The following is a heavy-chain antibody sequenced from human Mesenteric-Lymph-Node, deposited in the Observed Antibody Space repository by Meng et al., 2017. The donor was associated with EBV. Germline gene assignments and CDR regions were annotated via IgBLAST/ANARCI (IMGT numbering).Heavy chain of an antibody. CDR3: AIEHTSTWYQGSFDY. Sequence: QGRLGQVGAEVTKLGASVQVSCKTTGYTFTSYVIHWVRQAPGQRREWMGWINADKANTKYSQKFQGRVTITRDTSANTAYMELSSLGSQDTAVYYCAIEHTSTWYQGSFDYWGQGTLVTVSS. J-gene: IGHJ4*02. CDR1: GYTFTSYV. V-gene: IGHV1-3*01. D-gene: IGHD6-13*01. CDR2: INADKANT.